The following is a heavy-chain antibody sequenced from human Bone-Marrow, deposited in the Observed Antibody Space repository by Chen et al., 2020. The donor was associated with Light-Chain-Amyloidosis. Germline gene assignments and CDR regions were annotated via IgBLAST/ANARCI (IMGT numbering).Heavy chain of an antibody. CDR1: GFTFSNFG. Sequence: QVQLVESGGGVVQPGRSLRLSCAASGFTFSNFGMNWVRQAPGKGLDWVAVISYDGTVKFYGDSVRGRFTISRDNSKNTLYLQMNSLRAEDTAVYYGARDPRTYGGGMDIWGQGTTVSVSS. J-gene: IGHJ6*02. D-gene: IGHD3-10*01. CDR2: ISYDGTVK. CDR3: ARDPRTYGGGMDI. V-gene: IGHV3-33*08.